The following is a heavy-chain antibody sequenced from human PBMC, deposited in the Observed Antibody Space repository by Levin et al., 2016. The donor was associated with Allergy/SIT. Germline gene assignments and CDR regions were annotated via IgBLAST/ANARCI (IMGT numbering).Heavy chain of an antibody. Sequence: GGSLRLSCAASGFTFTNAWINWVRQAPGKGLEWVGRIKSKADGGRTDYSAPVRGRFTISRDDSKNTLYLQMNSLKTEDTAVYYCTTVRSTGYYFGYHYYVMDVWGQGTTVTVSS. CDR2: IKSKADGGRT. CDR3: TTVRSTGYYFGYHYYVMDV. V-gene: IGHV3-15*01. CDR1: GFTFTNAW. D-gene: IGHD3-22*01. J-gene: IGHJ6*02.